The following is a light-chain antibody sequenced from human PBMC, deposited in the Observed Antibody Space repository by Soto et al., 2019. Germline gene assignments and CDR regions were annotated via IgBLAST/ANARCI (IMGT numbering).Light chain of an antibody. J-gene: IGKJ2*01. Sequence: DIQMTQSPSTLSASVGDRVTITCRASQSISSWLAWYQQKPGKAPKLLTYNASRLESGVPSRFSGSVSGTEFTLTIRSLQPDDFAAYYCQQYNSYSGTFGQGTKLEIK. V-gene: IGKV1-5*01. CDR2: NAS. CDR3: QQYNSYSGT. CDR1: QSISSW.